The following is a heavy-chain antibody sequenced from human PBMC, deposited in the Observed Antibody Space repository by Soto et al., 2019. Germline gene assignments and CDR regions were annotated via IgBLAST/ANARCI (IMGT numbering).Heavy chain of an antibody. V-gene: IGHV4-59*01. J-gene: IGHJ4*02. D-gene: IGHD4-17*01. CDR1: GGSITSYY. Sequence: TSETLSLTCAVSGGSITSYYWNWIRQPPGKGLEWIGYIHNNGNTNYNPSLKSRVAISMDTSKNQFSLTLNSVTPADTAAYYCVIALDHYDSGRIGYWGQGTLVTVSS. CDR3: VIALDHYDSGRIGY. CDR2: IHNNGNT.